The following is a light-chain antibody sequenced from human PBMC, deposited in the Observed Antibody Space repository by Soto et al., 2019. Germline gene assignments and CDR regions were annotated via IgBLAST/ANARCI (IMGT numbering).Light chain of an antibody. V-gene: IGKV1-6*01. Sequence: ATQMTQSPSSLSASVADRVTIACRASQGIRTELGWYQQKAGEAPKLLIYAASTLQSGVPPRFSGSGSGTDFTLTISSLQPEDFATYYCLQDYDYPRTFGQGTKVEMK. CDR2: AAS. J-gene: IGKJ1*01. CDR1: QGIRTE. CDR3: LQDYDYPRT.